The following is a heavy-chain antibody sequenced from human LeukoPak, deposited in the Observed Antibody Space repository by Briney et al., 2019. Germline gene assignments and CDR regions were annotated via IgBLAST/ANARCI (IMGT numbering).Heavy chain of an antibody. J-gene: IGHJ4*02. CDR3: ARDGVATAVIDY. CDR2: ISSSSSYI. CDR1: GFTFSSYS. Sequence: GGSLRLSCAASGFTFSSYSMNWVRQAPGKGLEWVSSISSSSSYIYYADSVKGRFTISRDIAKNSLYLQMNSLRAEDTAVYYCARDGVATAVIDYWGQGTLVTVSS. V-gene: IGHV3-21*01. D-gene: IGHD5-12*01.